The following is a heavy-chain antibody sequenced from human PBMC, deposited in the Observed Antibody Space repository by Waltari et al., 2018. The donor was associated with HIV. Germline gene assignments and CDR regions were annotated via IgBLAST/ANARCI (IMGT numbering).Heavy chain of an antibody. CDR3: ARLYCSSTSCYPYWYFDL. CDR1: GGSISSYY. D-gene: IGHD2-2*01. CDR2: IYYSGST. J-gene: IGHJ2*01. V-gene: IGHV4-59*01. Sequence: QVQLQESGPGLVKPSETLSLTCPVSGGSISSYYWSWIRQPPGTGLEWIGYIYYSGSTNYNPSLKSRVTISVDTSKNQFSLKLSSVTAADTAVYYCARLYCSSTSCYPYWYFDLWGRGTLVTVSS.